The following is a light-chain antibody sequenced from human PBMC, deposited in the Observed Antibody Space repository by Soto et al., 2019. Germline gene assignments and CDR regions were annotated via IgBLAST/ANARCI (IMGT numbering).Light chain of an antibody. CDR3: EKYNSAPQT. Sequence: DIQMTQSPSSLSASVGDRVTITCRASQGISNYLAWYQQKPGKVHKLLIYAASTLQSGVPSRLSGSGSGTDFTLTISSVQPEDVATYSCEKYNSAPQTFGEGTKVEI. CDR1: QGISNY. V-gene: IGKV1-27*01. J-gene: IGKJ1*01. CDR2: AAS.